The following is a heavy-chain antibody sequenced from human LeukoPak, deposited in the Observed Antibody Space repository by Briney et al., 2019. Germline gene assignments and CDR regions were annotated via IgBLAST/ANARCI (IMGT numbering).Heavy chain of an antibody. Sequence: SETLSLTCTVSGGSIINNNHYWGWTRQPPGKGLEWFGSISYSGGTAYNPSLKSRVTISVDTSKNQFSLKLSSVTAADTAVYYCARGTYYYDSSGYYKKAYFDYWGQGTLVTVSS. CDR2: ISYSGGT. D-gene: IGHD3-22*01. J-gene: IGHJ4*02. CDR3: ARGTYYYDSSGYYKKAYFDY. CDR1: GGSIINNNHY. V-gene: IGHV4-39*07.